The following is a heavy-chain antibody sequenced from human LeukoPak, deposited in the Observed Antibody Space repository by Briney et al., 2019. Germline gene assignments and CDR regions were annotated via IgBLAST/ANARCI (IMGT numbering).Heavy chain of an antibody. CDR3: ARDRGGSSWNDAFDI. D-gene: IGHD6-13*01. CDR1: GFTFSSYW. CDR2: INSDGSST. V-gene: IGHV3-74*01. Sequence: PGGSLRLSCAASGFTFSSYWMHWVRQAPGKGLVRVSRINSDGSSTSYADSVKGRFTISRDNAKNTLYLQMNSLRAEDTAVYYCARDRGGSSWNDAFDIWGQGTMVTVSS. J-gene: IGHJ3*02.